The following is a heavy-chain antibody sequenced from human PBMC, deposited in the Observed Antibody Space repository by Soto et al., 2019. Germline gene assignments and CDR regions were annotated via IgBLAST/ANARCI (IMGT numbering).Heavy chain of an antibody. Sequence: GGSLRLSCAASGFTFSSYSMNWVRQAPGKGLEWVSSISSSIDYIYYADSVKGRFTISRDNARNSLYLQMNSLTAEDTAVYFCARGDDCSGGSCYAYWGQGTLVTVSS. J-gene: IGHJ4*02. V-gene: IGHV3-21*01. CDR3: ARGDDCSGGSCYAY. CDR2: ISSSIDYI. D-gene: IGHD2-15*01. CDR1: GFTFSSYS.